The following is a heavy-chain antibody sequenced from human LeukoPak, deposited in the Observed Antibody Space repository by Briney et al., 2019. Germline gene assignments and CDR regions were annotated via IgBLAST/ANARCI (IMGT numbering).Heavy chain of an antibody. Sequence: PSETLSLTCAVSGGSISSGSDYWSWIRQPAGKGLEWIGHIDTSGGTNCNPSLKSRVTISVDTSKNQFSLELSSVTAADTAVYYCVRDHLAVAGMRLAWFDPWGQGTVVTVSS. V-gene: IGHV4-61*09. CDR3: VRDHLAVAGMRLAWFDP. D-gene: IGHD6-19*01. CDR2: IDTSGGT. CDR1: GGSISSGSDY. J-gene: IGHJ5*02.